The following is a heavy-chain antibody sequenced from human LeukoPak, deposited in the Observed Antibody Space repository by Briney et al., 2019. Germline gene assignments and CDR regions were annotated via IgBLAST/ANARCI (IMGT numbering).Heavy chain of an antibody. J-gene: IGHJ3*02. CDR3: AGRGSNSGTFDI. D-gene: IGHD4-23*01. CDR1: GGSISSYC. CDR2: IYYSGST. V-gene: IGHV4-59*12. Sequence: PSETLSLTCTVSGGSISSYCWSWIRQPPGKGLEWIGYIYYSGSTNYNPSLKSRVTMSVDTSKNQFPLKLSSVTAADTAVYYCAGRGSNSGTFDIWGPGTFVTVSS.